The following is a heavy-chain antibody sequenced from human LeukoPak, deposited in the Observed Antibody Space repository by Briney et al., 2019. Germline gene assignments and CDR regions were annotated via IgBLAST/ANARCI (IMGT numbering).Heavy chain of an antibody. J-gene: IGHJ4*02. Sequence: PGGSLRLSCAASAFTFSSYAMTWVRQAPGKGLEWVSAISGSGGSTYYADSVKGRFTISRDNSKNTLYLQMNSLRAEDTALYYCAKEGPGDPKRGGYWGQGTLVTVSS. CDR2: ISGSGGST. CDR1: AFTFSSYA. D-gene: IGHD3-10*01. CDR3: AKEGPGDPKRGGY. V-gene: IGHV3-23*01.